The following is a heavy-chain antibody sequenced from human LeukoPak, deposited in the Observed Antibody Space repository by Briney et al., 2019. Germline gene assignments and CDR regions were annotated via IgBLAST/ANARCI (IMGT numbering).Heavy chain of an antibody. CDR3: ARDLGWTVPTYYDILTGYYTYDY. Sequence: GASVKVSCKASGYTFTGYYMHWVRQAPGQGLEGMGIINPSGGSTSYAQKFQGRVTMTRDTSTSTVYMELSSLRSEDTAVYYCARDLGWTVPTYYDILTGYYTYDYWGQGTLVTVSS. CDR2: INPSGGST. D-gene: IGHD3-9*01. CDR1: GYTFTGYY. V-gene: IGHV1-46*01. J-gene: IGHJ4*02.